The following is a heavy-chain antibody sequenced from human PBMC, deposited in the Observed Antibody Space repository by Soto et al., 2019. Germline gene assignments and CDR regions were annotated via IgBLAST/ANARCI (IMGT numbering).Heavy chain of an antibody. CDR3: ARTGYSSGWYDYYYYGMDV. Sequence: QVKLVQSGAEVKKPGSSVKVSCKASGGTFSSYAISWVRQAPGQGLEWMGGIIPIFGTANYAQKFQGRVTITADKSTSTAYMELSSLRSEDTAVYYCARTGYSSGWYDYYYYGMDVWGQGTTVTVSS. D-gene: IGHD6-19*01. J-gene: IGHJ6*02. V-gene: IGHV1-69*06. CDR2: IIPIFGTA. CDR1: GGTFSSYA.